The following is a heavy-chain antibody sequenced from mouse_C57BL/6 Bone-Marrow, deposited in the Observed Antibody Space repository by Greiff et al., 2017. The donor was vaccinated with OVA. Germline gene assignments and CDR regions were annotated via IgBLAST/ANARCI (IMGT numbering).Heavy chain of an antibody. V-gene: IGHV5-6*01. CDR1: GFTFSSYG. CDR2: ISSGGSYT. D-gene: IGHD2-4*01. J-gene: IGHJ4*01. Sequence: EVQVVESGGDLVKPGGSLKLSCAASGFTFSSYGMSWVRQTPDKRLEWVATISSGGSYTYYPDSVKGRFTISRDNAKNTLYLQMSSLKSEDTAMYYCARSYYEDAMDYWGQGTSVTVSS. CDR3: ARSYYEDAMDY.